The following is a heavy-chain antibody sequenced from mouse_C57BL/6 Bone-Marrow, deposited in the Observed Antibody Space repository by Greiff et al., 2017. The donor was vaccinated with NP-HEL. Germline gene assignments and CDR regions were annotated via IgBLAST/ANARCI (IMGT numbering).Heavy chain of an antibody. Sequence: VQRVESGPGLVQPSQSLSITCTVSGFSLTSYGVHWVRQSPGKGLEWLGVIWSGGSTDYNAAFISRLSISKDNSKSQVFFKMNSLQADDTAIYYCARNQERGPYIYAMDYWGQGTSVTVSS. CDR2: IWSGGST. V-gene: IGHV2-2*01. J-gene: IGHJ4*01. CDR1: GFSLTSYG. D-gene: IGHD2-10*01. CDR3: ARNQERGPYIYAMDY.